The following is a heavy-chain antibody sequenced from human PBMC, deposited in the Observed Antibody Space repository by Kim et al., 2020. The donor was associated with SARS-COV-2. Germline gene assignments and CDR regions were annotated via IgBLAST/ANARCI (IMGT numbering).Heavy chain of an antibody. CDR1: DDSINSGDYL. V-gene: IGHV4-30-4*01. Sequence: SETLSLTCNVSDDSINSGDYLWTWIRQPPGKGLEWIGYISYSGRTYYNPSLQSRVTISIDTSKNQFSLTLSSVTAADTAVYFCAREVHYSTGYYYWGQGTLGTVSS. J-gene: IGHJ4*02. D-gene: IGHD3-22*01. CDR2: ISYSGRT. CDR3: AREVHYSTGYYY.